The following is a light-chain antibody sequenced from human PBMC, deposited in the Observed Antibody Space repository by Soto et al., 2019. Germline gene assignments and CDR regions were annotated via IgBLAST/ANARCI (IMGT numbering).Light chain of an antibody. CDR2: DVS. Sequence: DIQMTQSPSTLSASVGDKVTITCRASQSISSLLAWYQQKPGTAPNLLIYDVSNLESGVPSRFSGSGSGTEFTLTISSLQPDDFATYYCQEYTSFWYTFGQGTRLELK. J-gene: IGKJ2*01. CDR3: QEYTSFWYT. V-gene: IGKV1-5*01. CDR1: QSISSL.